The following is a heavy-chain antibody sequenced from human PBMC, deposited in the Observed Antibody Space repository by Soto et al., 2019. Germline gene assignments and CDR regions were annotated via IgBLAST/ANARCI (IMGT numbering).Heavy chain of an antibody. V-gene: IGHV1-69*02. D-gene: IGHD4-17*01. Sequence: QVQLVQSGAEVKKPGSSVNVSCKSSGVTFSSYTISWVRQAPGQGREWMGRIIPILGIANYAQKFQGRVTITADKSTSTAYMELSSLRSEDTAVYYCARVVTVTTARDAFDIWGQGTMVTVSS. J-gene: IGHJ3*02. CDR2: IIPILGIA. CDR1: GVTFSSYT. CDR3: ARVVTVTTARDAFDI.